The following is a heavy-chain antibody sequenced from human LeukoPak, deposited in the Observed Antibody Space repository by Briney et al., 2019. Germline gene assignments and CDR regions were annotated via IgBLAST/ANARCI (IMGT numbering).Heavy chain of an antibody. J-gene: IGHJ4*02. CDR3: AKDWAVVVVAARYFDY. V-gene: IGHV3-23*01. CDR2: ISGSGGST. Sequence: QSGGSLRLSCATSGFTFSSYAMSWVRQAPGKGLEWVSAISGSGGSTYYADSVKGRFTISRDNSKNTLYLQMNSLRAEDTAVYYCAKDWAVVVVAARYFDYWGQGTLVTVSS. D-gene: IGHD2-15*01. CDR1: GFTFSSYA.